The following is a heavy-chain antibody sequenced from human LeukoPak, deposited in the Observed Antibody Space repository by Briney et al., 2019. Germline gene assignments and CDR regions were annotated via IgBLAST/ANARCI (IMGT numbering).Heavy chain of an antibody. CDR2: ISGSGGST. D-gene: IGHD3-22*01. V-gene: IGHV3-23*01. CDR1: GFTFSSYA. Sequence: QPGGSLRLSCAASGFTFSSYAMSWVRQAPGKGLEWVSAISGSGGSTYYADSVKGRFTISRDNSKNTLYLQMNSLRAEDTAVYYCAKDNYDSSGYYYSLIDYWGQGTLVTVSS. CDR3: AKDNYDSSGYYYSLIDY. J-gene: IGHJ4*02.